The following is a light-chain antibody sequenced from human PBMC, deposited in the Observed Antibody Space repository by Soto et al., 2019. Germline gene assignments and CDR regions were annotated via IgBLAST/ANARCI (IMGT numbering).Light chain of an antibody. Sequence: DIQITQSPSSLSASVGDRVTITCRASQSISSYLNWYQQKPGKAPKLLIYAASSLQSGVPSRFSGSGSGTDLTLTISSLQPEDFATYYCQQSYSTPILTFGGGTKVDI. CDR1: QSISSY. V-gene: IGKV1-39*01. CDR2: AAS. CDR3: QQSYSTPILT. J-gene: IGKJ4*01.